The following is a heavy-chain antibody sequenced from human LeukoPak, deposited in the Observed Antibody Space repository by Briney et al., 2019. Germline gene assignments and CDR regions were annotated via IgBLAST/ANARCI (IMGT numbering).Heavy chain of an antibody. Sequence: GGSLRLSCAASGFTFSSYAMSWVRQAPGKGLEWVSAISGSGGSTYYADAVKGRFTISRDNAKNSLYLQMNSLRAEDTAVYYCARIYLSSWYMDYWGQGTLVTVSS. CDR2: ISGSGGST. J-gene: IGHJ4*02. CDR1: GFTFSSYA. D-gene: IGHD6-13*01. CDR3: ARIYLSSWYMDY. V-gene: IGHV3-23*01.